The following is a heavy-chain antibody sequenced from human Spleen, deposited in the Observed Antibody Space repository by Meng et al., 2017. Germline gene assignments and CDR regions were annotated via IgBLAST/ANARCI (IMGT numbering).Heavy chain of an antibody. D-gene: IGHD3-3*01. V-gene: IGHV3-23*04. Sequence: VQLVESGGGVVQPGRSLRLSCAASGFTFSSYAMSWVRQAPGKGLEWVSAISGSGGSTYYADSVKGRFTISRDNSKNTLYLQMNSLRAEDTAVYYCAKDGITIFGVVIPNWFDPWGQGTLVTVSS. CDR1: GFTFSSYA. CDR3: AKDGITIFGVVIPNWFDP. CDR2: ISGSGGST. J-gene: IGHJ5*02.